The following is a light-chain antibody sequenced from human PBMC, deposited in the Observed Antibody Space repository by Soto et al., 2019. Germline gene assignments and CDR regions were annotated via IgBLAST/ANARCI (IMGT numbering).Light chain of an antibody. Sequence: QLVLTQPPSVSGAPGQRVTISCTGNNSNLGAGYDVHWYQQLPGAALKLVVLGNRNRPSGVPERFSGSKSGTSASLAITGLQAEDEADYYCQAYDYSLTAFVFGGGTKVTVL. CDR3: QAYDYSLTAFV. J-gene: IGLJ3*02. CDR1: NSNLGAGYD. V-gene: IGLV1-40*01. CDR2: GNR.